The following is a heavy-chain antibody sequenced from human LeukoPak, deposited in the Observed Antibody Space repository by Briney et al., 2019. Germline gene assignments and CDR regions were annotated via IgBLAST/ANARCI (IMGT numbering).Heavy chain of an antibody. Sequence: SETLSLTCTVSGDSIDSYYWSWIRQPPGKGLEWIGYIYYRGTTSYNPFLKSRVTISVDTSKNQFSLKLTSVTAADTAVYYCAREMDYYDSGGYYLQWFDPWGQGTLVTVSS. J-gene: IGHJ5*02. CDR3: AREMDYYDSGGYYLQWFDP. CDR1: GDSIDSYY. CDR2: IYYRGTT. V-gene: IGHV4-59*12. D-gene: IGHD3-22*01.